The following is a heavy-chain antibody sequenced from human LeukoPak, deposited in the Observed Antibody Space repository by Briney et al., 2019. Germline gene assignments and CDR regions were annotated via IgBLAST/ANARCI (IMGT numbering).Heavy chain of an antibody. CDR1: GGSFSGYY. D-gene: IGHD2-8*02. CDR3: ARSLLWPTGTSDI. V-gene: IGHV4-34*01. J-gene: IGHJ3*02. CDR2: INHSGST. Sequence: PSETLSLTCAVYGGSFSGYYWSWIRQPPGKGLEWIGEINHSGSTTYNPSLKSRVTFSVDTSKNQLSLKVNSLTAADTAVYFCARSLLWPTGTSDIWGQGTMVAVSS.